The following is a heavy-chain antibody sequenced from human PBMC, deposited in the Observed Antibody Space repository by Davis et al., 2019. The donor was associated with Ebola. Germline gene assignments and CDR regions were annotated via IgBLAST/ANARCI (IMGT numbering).Heavy chain of an antibody. J-gene: IGHJ6*02. CDR2: NYYSGNT. Sequence: MPSETLSLTCTVSGGSISSSSYYWGWIRQPPGKGLEWIGNNYYSGNTYSNPSLKSRVIISVDTSKNQFSLKLSSVTAADTAVYYCARGHTYGSMVYGMDVWGQGTTLTVSS. CDR3: ARGHTYGSMVYGMDV. V-gene: IGHV4-39*01. CDR1: GGSISSSSYY. D-gene: IGHD5-18*01.